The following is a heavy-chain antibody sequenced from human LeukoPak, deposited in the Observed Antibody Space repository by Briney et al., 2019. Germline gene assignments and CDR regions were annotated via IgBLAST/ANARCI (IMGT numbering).Heavy chain of an antibody. D-gene: IGHD2-2*01. Sequence: SVKVSCKASGGTFNNYPISWVRQAPGQGLEWMGGIIPIFGTANYAQRFQGRVTITADESTSTAYMELSSLRSEDTAVYYCAREDCSSTSCYRSFDYWGQGTLVTVSS. V-gene: IGHV1-69*13. J-gene: IGHJ4*02. CDR3: AREDCSSTSCYRSFDY. CDR2: IIPIFGTA. CDR1: GGTFNNYP.